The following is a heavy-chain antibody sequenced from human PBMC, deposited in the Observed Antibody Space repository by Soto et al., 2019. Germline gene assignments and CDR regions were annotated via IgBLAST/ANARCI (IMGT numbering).Heavy chain of an antibody. Sequence: QVQLVQSGAEVKKPGSSVKVSCKASGGTFSSYAISWVRQSPGQGLEWMGGIIPIFGTANYAQKFQGRVKITEDESTSTAYMELSSLRSEDTAVYYCTRTYYDYVWGSYRYMDYWGKGTLVTVSS. D-gene: IGHD3-16*02. J-gene: IGHJ4*02. V-gene: IGHV1-69*01. CDR2: IIPIFGTA. CDR3: TRTYYDYVWGSYRYMDY. CDR1: GGTFSSYA.